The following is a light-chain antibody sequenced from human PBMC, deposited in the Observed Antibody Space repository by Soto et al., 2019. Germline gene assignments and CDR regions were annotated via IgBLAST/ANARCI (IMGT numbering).Light chain of an antibody. J-gene: IGKJ4*01. CDR3: QQYDSSPLT. CDR1: QSVSSSY. CDR2: GAS. V-gene: IGKV3-20*01. Sequence: IVLTQSPGTLSLSPGERATLSCRASQSVSSSYLAWYQQNPGQAPRLLIYGASSRATGIPDRFSGSVSGTDFTLTISRLEPEDFAVYYCQQYDSSPLTFGGGTKVEIK.